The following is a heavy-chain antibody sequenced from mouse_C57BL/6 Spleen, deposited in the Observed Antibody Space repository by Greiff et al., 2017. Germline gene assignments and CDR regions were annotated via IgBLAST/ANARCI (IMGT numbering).Heavy chain of an antibody. J-gene: IGHJ4*01. CDR3: AREELGRGAMDY. Sequence: QVQLQQPGAELVKPGASVKLSCKASGYTFTSYWMHWVKQRPGQGLEWIGMIHPNSGSTNYNEKFKSKATLTVDKSSSTAYMQLSSLTSEDSAVYYGAREELGRGAMDYWGQGTSVTVSS. CDR2: IHPNSGST. CDR1: GYTFTSYW. D-gene: IGHD4-1*01. V-gene: IGHV1-64*01.